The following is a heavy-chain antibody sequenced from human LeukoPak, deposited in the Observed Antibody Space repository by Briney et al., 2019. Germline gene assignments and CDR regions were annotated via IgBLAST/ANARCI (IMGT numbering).Heavy chain of an antibody. J-gene: IGHJ4*02. D-gene: IGHD5-18*01. CDR3: ARGYNYGTF. V-gene: IGHV3-7*04. Sequence: GGSLRLSCAASGFTFSSYWISWVRQAPGKGLEWVANIKQDGSEKYYVDSVKGRFTISRDNAKNSLYLQMNSLRAEDTAVYYCARGYNYGTFWGQGTLVTVSS. CDR1: GFTFSSYW. CDR2: IKQDGSEK.